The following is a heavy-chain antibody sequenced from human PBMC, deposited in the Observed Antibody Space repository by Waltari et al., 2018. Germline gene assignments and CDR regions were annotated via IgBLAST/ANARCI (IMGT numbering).Heavy chain of an antibody. V-gene: IGHV1-8*01. CDR2: SNPNSGNT. Sequence: QVQLVQSGAEVKKPGASVKVSCKASGYTFTSYDINWVRQATGQGLEWMGWSNPNSGNTGYAQKFQGIVTMTRNTSISTAYMELSSLRSEDTAVYYCARGRIAAAEYFQHWGQGTLVTVSS. J-gene: IGHJ1*01. D-gene: IGHD6-13*01. CDR1: GYTFTSYD. CDR3: ARGRIAAAEYFQH.